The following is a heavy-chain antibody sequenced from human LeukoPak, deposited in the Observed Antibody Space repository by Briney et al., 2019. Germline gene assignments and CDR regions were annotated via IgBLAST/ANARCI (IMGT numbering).Heavy chain of an antibody. CDR2: IIPILGIA. Sequence: ASVKVSCKASGGTFSSYAISWVRQAPGQGLEWMGRIIPILGIANYAQKFQGRVTITADKSTSTAYMELSSLRSEDTAVYYCARDPGYCSGGSCFNFDYWGQGTLVTVSS. J-gene: IGHJ4*02. D-gene: IGHD2-15*01. CDR3: ARDPGYCSGGSCFNFDY. CDR1: GGTFSSYA. V-gene: IGHV1-69*04.